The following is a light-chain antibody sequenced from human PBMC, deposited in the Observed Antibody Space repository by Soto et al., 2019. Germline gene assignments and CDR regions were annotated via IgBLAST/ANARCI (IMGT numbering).Light chain of an antibody. J-gene: IGLJ2*01. V-gene: IGLV1-40*01. Sequence: QSVLTQPPSVSGAPGQRVTISCTGSSSNIGAGYDVHWYQQLPGTAPELLIYGNNNRPSGVPDRFSGSKSGTSASLAITGLQAEDEADYYCQSYDSSLSVVFGGGTKVTVL. CDR2: GNN. CDR1: SSNIGAGYD. CDR3: QSYDSSLSVV.